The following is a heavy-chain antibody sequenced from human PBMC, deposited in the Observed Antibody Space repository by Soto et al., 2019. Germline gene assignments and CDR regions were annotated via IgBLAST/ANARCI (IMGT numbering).Heavy chain of an antibody. CDR1: GYTFTSYA. J-gene: IGHJ4*02. CDR2: INAGNGNT. V-gene: IGHV1-3*01. Sequence: ASVKVSCKVSGYTFTSYAMHWVRQAPGQRLEWMGWINAGNGNTNYAQKLQGRLTMTTDTSTSTAYMELRSLRSDDTAVYYCARDRLGVSVTGGGFDSWGQGTLVTVSS. CDR3: ARDRLGVSVTGGGFDS. D-gene: IGHD2-8*01.